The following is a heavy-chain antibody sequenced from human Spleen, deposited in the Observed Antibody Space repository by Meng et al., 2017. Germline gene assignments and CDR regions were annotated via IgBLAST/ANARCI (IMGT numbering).Heavy chain of an antibody. Sequence: QVQLQESGPGLVKPSQTLSLTCTVSGGSINSGGYYWSWIRQHPGKGLEWIGCIYYSGSTFYNLSLKSRLTISVDTSNNLSLKLSSVTAADSAVYYCARGPTTMAHDFDYWGQGTLVTVSS. CDR3: ARGPTTMAHDFDY. V-gene: IGHV4-31*03. J-gene: IGHJ4*02. D-gene: IGHD4-11*01. CDR1: GGSINSGGYY. CDR2: IYYSGST.